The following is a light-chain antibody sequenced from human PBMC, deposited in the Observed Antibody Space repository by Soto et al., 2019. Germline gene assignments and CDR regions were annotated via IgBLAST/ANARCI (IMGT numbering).Light chain of an antibody. J-gene: IGKJ1*01. CDR2: SAS. CDR1: QSISSTF. CDR3: QQYRRSPRT. V-gene: IGKV3-20*01. Sequence: EIVMTQSPATLSVSPGERATLSCRASQSISSTFLAWNRHKPGQAPRLLIHSASSRATGIPDRFSGSGSGTDFTLSISRLEPEDFAVYYCQQYRRSPRTFGQGTKVDIK.